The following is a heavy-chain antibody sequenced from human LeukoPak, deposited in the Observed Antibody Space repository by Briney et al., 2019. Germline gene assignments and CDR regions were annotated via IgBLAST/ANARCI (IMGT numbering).Heavy chain of an antibody. CDR2: IRSKTYRGTT. J-gene: IGHJ4*02. CDR3: ARANSFDSSGYYFDY. Sequence: GGSLRLSCTASGFTFGNYALRWFRQAPGKGLEWVAFIRSKTYRGTTEYAASVKGRFTISRDDSKSIAYLQMNSLKTEDTAVYYCARANSFDSSGYYFDYWGQGTLVTVSS. CDR1: GFTFGNYA. D-gene: IGHD3-22*01. V-gene: IGHV3-49*03.